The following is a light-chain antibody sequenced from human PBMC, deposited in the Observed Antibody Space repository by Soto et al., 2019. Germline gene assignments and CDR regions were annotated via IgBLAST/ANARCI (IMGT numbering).Light chain of an antibody. Sequence: QSVLTQPAFVSGSPWQSIPLSCAGNSREVGAYTYVSWYQQHPGKAPKLMIYDVSNRPSGVSNRSSGSKSGNTASLTISGLQAEDEADYNCTSYTSSSTPYFFGSGTKITVL. CDR2: DVS. CDR3: TSYTSSSTPYF. J-gene: IGLJ1*01. V-gene: IGLV2-14*01. CDR1: SREVGAYTY.